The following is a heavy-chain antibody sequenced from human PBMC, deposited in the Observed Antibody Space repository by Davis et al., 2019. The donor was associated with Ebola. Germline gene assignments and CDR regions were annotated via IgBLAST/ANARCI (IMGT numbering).Heavy chain of an antibody. V-gene: IGHV4-30-4*07. CDR3: ARDLGWLREDAFDI. CDR2: IYYSGST. CDR1: GGSISSGGYS. D-gene: IGHD5-12*01. J-gene: IGHJ3*02. Sequence: SQTLSLTCAVSGGSISSGGYSWSWIRQPPGKGLEWIGYIYYSGSTYYNPSLKSRVTISVDTSKNQFSLKLSSVTAADTAVYYCARDLGWLREDAFDIWGQGTMVTVSS.